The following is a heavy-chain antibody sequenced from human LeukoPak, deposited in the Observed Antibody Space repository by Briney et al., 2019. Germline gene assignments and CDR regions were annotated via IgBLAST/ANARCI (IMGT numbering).Heavy chain of an antibody. CDR3: ARTGGTARIDY. CDR1: GYTFTRYY. Sequence: ASVKVSCKASGYTFTRYYMHWVRQAPGQGLEWMGWISGYNGVTNYAQNLQGRVTMTTDTSTSTAYMEVRSLRSDDTAMYYCARTGGTARIDYWGQGTLVTVSA. V-gene: IGHV1-18*04. J-gene: IGHJ4*02. D-gene: IGHD6-13*01. CDR2: ISGYNGVT.